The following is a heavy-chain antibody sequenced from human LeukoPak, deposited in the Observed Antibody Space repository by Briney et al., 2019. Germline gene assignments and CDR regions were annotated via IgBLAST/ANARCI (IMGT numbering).Heavy chain of an antibody. J-gene: IGHJ4*02. CDR3: ARGNGWDY. CDR2: TRNKANSYTT. D-gene: IGHD2-8*01. Sequence: GGSLRLSCAASGFTLSDHYMDWARQAPGKGLEWVGRTRNKANSYTTEYAASVKGRFTISRDDSKNSLYLQMNSLKTEDSAVYYCARGNGWDYWGQGTLVTVSS. V-gene: IGHV3-72*01. CDR1: GFTLSDHY.